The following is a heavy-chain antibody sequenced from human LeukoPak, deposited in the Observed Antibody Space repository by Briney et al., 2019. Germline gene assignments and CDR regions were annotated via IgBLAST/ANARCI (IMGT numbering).Heavy chain of an antibody. CDR1: GFTFSSYG. V-gene: IGHV3-33*01. CDR2: IWYDGSNK. J-gene: IGHJ4*02. D-gene: IGHD3-22*01. CDR3: ARGGYYYDSSATVDY. Sequence: GRSLRLSCAASGFTFSSYGMHWVRQAPGKGLEWVAVIWYDGSNKYYADSVKGRFTISRDNSKNTLYLQMNSLRAEDTAVYYCARGGYYYDSSATVDYWGQGTLVTVSS.